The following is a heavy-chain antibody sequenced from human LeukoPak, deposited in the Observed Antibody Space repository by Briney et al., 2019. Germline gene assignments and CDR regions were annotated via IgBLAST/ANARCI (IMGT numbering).Heavy chain of an antibody. CDR1: GFTFSDKW. CDR3: ANSSWSHFDP. CDR2: ISGGGGST. J-gene: IGHJ5*02. Sequence: GGSLRLSCVGSGFTFSDKWMNWVRQAPGKGLEWVSTISGGGGSTYYADSVKGRFTISRDNSKNTLYLQVNSLRAEDTAVYYCANSSWSHFDPWGQGTLVTVSS. V-gene: IGHV3-23*01. D-gene: IGHD3-3*01.